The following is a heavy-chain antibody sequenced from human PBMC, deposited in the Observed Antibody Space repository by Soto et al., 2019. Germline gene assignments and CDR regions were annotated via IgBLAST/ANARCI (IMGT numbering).Heavy chain of an antibody. CDR1: GGTFSSYA. CDR2: IIPIFGTA. Sequence: SVKVSCKASGGTFSSYAISWVRQAPGQGLEWMGGIIPIFGTANYAQKFQGRVTITADESTSTAYMELSSLRSEDTAVYYCARGKELAARQGWFDPWGQGTLVTVSS. CDR3: ARGKELAARQGWFDP. D-gene: IGHD6-6*01. V-gene: IGHV1-69*13. J-gene: IGHJ5*02.